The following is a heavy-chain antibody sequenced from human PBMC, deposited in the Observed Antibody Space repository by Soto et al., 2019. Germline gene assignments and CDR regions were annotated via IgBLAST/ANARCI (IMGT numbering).Heavy chain of an antibody. J-gene: IGHJ5*02. Sequence: SATKSPKGTEAGGPIFIGTFYPGWNRQYPGHGLELIGYIYYSGTTKYNPALRSRVTISSDTSENKFSLTLKSVTAADTAVYFCARDFERSAIAPWGQGTSV. V-gene: IGHV4-61*05. CDR1: GGPIFIGTFY. CDR2: IYYSGTT. CDR3: ARDFERSAIAP. D-gene: IGHD3-9*01.